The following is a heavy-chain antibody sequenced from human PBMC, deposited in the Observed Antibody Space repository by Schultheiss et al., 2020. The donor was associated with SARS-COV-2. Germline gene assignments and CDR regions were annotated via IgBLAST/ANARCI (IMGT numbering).Heavy chain of an antibody. V-gene: IGHV5-51*01. CDR1: GYSFTNYW. CDR3: ARRLGPYCSGGSCYSWLES. D-gene: IGHD2-15*01. J-gene: IGHJ5*01. CDR2: IYPGDSKT. Sequence: GGSLRLSCKGSGYSFTNYWIGWVRQMPGKGLEWMGVIYPGDSKTKYSPSFEGQVTISVDKSISTAYLQWSSLKASDTAMYYCARRLGPYCSGGSCYSWLESWGQGALVTVSS.